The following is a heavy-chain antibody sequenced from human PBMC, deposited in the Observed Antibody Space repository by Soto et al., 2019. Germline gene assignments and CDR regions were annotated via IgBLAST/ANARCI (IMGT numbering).Heavy chain of an antibody. CDR2: INHSGST. J-gene: IGHJ4*02. V-gene: IGHV4-34*01. D-gene: IGHD2-15*01. Sequence: QVQLQQWRAGLLKPSETLSLTCAVYGGSFSGYYWSWIRQPPGKGLQWIGEINHSGSTNYNPSRQCRVTISADTSKNQFSLKLSSVTAADTAVYCCASGRGCSGGSCYPPLGYWGQGSLVTVSS. CDR1: GGSFSGYY. CDR3: ASGRGCSGGSCYPPLGY.